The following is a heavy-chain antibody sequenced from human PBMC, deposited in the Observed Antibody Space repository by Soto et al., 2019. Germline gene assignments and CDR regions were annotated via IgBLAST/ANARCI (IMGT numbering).Heavy chain of an antibody. D-gene: IGHD6-19*01. CDR2: IIPGFGTA. CDR1: GGTFSSYA. CDR3: ARDAYISGWFDY. J-gene: IGHJ4*02. Sequence: SVKVSCKASGGTFSSYAISWVRQAPGQGLEWMGGIIPGFGTANYAQKFQGRVTITWDTSASTAYMELSSLRSDDTAVSYCARDAYISGWFDYGGQGTLVNVSS. V-gene: IGHV1-69*06.